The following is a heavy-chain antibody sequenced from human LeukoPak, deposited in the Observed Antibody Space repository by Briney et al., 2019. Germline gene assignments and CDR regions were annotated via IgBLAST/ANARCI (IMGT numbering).Heavy chain of an antibody. V-gene: IGHV4-4*07. CDR1: GGSISSYY. J-gene: IGHJ5*02. Sequence: SETLSLTCTVSGGSISSYYWSWIRQPAGKGREWIGRIYTSGSTNYNPSPKSRVTMSVDTSKNQFSLKLSSVTAADTAVYYCARGTYSNYVHNWFDPWGQGTLVTVSS. CDR2: IYTSGST. CDR3: ARGTYSNYVHNWFDP. D-gene: IGHD4-11*01.